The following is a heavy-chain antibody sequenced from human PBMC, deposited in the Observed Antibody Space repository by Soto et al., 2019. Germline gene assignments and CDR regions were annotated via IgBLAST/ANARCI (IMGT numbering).Heavy chain of an antibody. D-gene: IGHD2-15*01. V-gene: IGHV1-2*02. CDR1: GYTFTDYY. Sequence: QVQLVQSGAEVKKPGASVKVSCKASGYTFTDYYIHWVRQAPGQGLEWMGWINPNSGGTNYPHKFQGRVTMTRVTSITTAYMELSSLRSDDTALYYCAREVVGYCSGGSCPHRGDFDYWGQGTLVTVSS. CDR2: INPNSGGT. CDR3: AREVVGYCSGGSCPHRGDFDY. J-gene: IGHJ4*02.